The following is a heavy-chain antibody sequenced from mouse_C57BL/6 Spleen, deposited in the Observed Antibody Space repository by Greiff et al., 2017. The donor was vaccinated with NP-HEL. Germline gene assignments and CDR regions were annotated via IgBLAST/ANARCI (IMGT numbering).Heavy chain of an antibody. D-gene: IGHD2-1*01. Sequence: VQLQQPGAELVKPGASVKLSCKASGYTFTSYWMHWVKQRPGQGLEWIGMIHPNSGSTNYNEKFKSKATLTVDKSSSTAYMQLSSLTSEDSAVYYCARCGNYISYAMDYWGQGTSVTVSS. V-gene: IGHV1-64*01. CDR3: ARCGNYISYAMDY. CDR2: IHPNSGST. CDR1: GYTFTSYW. J-gene: IGHJ4*01.